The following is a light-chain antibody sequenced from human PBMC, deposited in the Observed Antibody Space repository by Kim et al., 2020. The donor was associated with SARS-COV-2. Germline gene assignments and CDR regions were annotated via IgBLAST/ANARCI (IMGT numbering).Light chain of an antibody. J-gene: IGKJ4*01. CDR1: QDITKY. CDR3: EQCHRRLS. CDR2: DAS. Sequence: DIQMTQSPSSLSASVGDRVTITCQASQDITKYLNWYQQKPGKAPKLLISDASNLETGVPPRFSGSGSGTDFTFTISSLQPEDIATYYCEQCHRRLSFGGGTKVDIK. V-gene: IGKV1-33*01.